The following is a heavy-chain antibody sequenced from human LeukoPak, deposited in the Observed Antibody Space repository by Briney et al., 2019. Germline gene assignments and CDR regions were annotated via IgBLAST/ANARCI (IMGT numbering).Heavy chain of an antibody. V-gene: IGHV1-18*01. CDR2: ISAYNGNT. Sequence: GASVKVSCKASGYTFTSYGISWVRQAPGQGLEWMGWISAYNGNTNYAQKLQGRVTMTTDTSTSTAYMELRSLRSDDTAVYYCARVLYYDILTGYYLGGTIGYWGQGTLVTVSS. D-gene: IGHD3-9*01. CDR1: GYTFTSYG. J-gene: IGHJ4*02. CDR3: ARVLYYDILTGYYLGGTIGY.